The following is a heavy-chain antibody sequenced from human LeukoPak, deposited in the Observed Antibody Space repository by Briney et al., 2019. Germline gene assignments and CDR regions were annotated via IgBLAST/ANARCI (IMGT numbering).Heavy chain of an antibody. V-gene: IGHV4-59*01. CDR1: GGSMSSYY. D-gene: IGHD3-10*01. J-gene: IGHJ4*02. CDR2: IYYSGST. CDR3: ARDSGSYYSTDYYFDY. Sequence: SGGSMSSYYWNWIRQPPGKGLEWLGYIYYSGSTNYNPSLKSRVTISVDPSKNQFSLKLSSVTAADTAVYYCARDSGSYYSTDYYFDYWGQGTLVTVSS.